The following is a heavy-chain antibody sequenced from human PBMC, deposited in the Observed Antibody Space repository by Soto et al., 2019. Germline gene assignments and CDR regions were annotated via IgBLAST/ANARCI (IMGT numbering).Heavy chain of an antibody. V-gene: IGHV3-23*01. CDR2: ISGSGGST. CDR1: GFTFSSYA. D-gene: IGHD3-22*01. Sequence: PGGSLRLSCAASGFTFSSYAMSWVRQAPGKGLEWVSAISGSGGSTYYADSVKGRFTISRDNSKNTLYLQMNSLRAEDTAVYYCAKGPTYYYDSSGQPPMVNWFDPWGQGTLVTVSS. CDR3: AKGPTYYYDSSGQPPMVNWFDP. J-gene: IGHJ5*02.